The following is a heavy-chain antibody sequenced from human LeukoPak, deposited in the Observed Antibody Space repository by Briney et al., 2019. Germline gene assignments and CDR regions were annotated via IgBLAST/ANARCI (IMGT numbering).Heavy chain of an antibody. CDR2: IYYSGST. CDR1: GGSISSYY. CDR3: ARSGYSYGADSFDI. J-gene: IGHJ3*02. D-gene: IGHD5-18*01. V-gene: IGHV4-59*01. Sequence: PSETLSLTCTVSGGSISSYYGSWIRQPPGKGLEWIGYIYYSGSTKYSPSLKSRVTISVDTSKHQFFLKLSSVTAADTALYYCARSGYSYGADSFDIWGQGTMVTVSS.